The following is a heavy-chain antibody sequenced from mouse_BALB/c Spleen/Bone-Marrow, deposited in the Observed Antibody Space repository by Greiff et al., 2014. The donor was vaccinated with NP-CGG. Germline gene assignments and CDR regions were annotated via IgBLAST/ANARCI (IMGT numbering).Heavy chain of an antibody. CDR2: IDPANGNT. D-gene: IGHD1-1*01. J-gene: IGHJ1*01. CDR1: GLNIKDTY. Sequence: VQLQQPGAELVKPGASVKLSCAASGLNIKDTYMHWVKQRPEQGLEWIGRIDPANGNTKYDPKFQGKATITADTSSNTAYLQLSSLTSEDTAVYYCASYYYGRYFDVWGAGTTVTVSS. CDR3: ASYYYGRYFDV. V-gene: IGHV14-3*02.